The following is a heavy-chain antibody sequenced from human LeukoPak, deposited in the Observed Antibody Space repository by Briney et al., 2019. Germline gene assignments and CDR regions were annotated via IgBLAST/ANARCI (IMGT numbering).Heavy chain of an antibody. J-gene: IGHJ3*02. CDR2: MNPNSGNT. V-gene: IGHV1-8*02. CDR1: GYTFTGYY. Sequence: GASVKVSCKASGYTFTGYYMHWVRQAPGQGLEWMGWMNPNSGNTGYAQKFQGRVTMTRNTSISTAYMELSSLRSEDTAVYYCASSAGIAVADSHDAFDIWGQGTMVTVSS. CDR3: ASSAGIAVADSHDAFDI. D-gene: IGHD6-19*01.